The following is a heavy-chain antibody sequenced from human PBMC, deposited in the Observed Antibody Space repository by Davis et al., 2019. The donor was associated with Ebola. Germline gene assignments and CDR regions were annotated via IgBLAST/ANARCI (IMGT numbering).Heavy chain of an antibody. Sequence: PGGSLRPSCAASGFTFSSYSMNWVRQAPGKGLEWVSSISSSSSYICYADSVKGRFTISRDNAKNSLYLQMNSLRAEDTAAYYCARGRTVTGTRGLSWFDPWGQGALVTVSS. J-gene: IGHJ5*02. CDR2: ISSSSSYI. CDR3: ARGRTVTGTRGLSWFDP. CDR1: GFTFSSYS. D-gene: IGHD6-19*01. V-gene: IGHV3-21*01.